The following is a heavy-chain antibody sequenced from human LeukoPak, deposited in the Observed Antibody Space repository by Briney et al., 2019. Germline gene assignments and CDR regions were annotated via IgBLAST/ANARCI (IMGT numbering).Heavy chain of an antibody. CDR3: ARGGVNPVDH. D-gene: IGHD1-14*01. Sequence: GGSLRLSCAASGFPLNICLMHGLPQAPEKGRVGVSDMNECSTTITYAHPEKRRLTISRDNAKSILYLQMTNLRAEDTAMYFCARGGVNPVDHWGQGTLVTVSS. J-gene: IGHJ4*02. CDR1: GFPLNICL. CDR2: MNECSTTI. V-gene: IGHV3-74*03.